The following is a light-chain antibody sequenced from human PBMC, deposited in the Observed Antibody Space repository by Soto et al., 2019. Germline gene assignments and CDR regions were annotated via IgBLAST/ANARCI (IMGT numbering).Light chain of an antibody. CDR3: QQRSNWLT. J-gene: IGKJ4*01. CDR2: DAV. V-gene: IGKV3-11*01. Sequence: EIVLTQSPATLSLSPGERATLSCRASQSVSNYLAWYQQQPGQAPRLLIYDAVVRATGIPARFSGSGSGTDFTLTIYSLAPEDFAIYYCQQRSNWLTFGGGTKVEIK. CDR1: QSVSNY.